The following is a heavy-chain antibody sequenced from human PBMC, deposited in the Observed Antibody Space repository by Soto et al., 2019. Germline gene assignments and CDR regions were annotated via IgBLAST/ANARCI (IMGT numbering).Heavy chain of an antibody. D-gene: IGHD2-15*01. CDR2: IYYSGST. CDR3: ASLDYCSGCSCYSGPFDY. Sequence: SETLSLTCTVSGGPISSSSYYWGWIRQPPGKGLEWIGSIYYSGSTYYNPSLKSRVTIYVDTSKNQFSLKLSSVTAADTAVYYCASLDYCSGCSCYSGPFDYRGQGTLVTVSS. V-gene: IGHV4-39*01. CDR1: GGPISSSSYY. J-gene: IGHJ4*02.